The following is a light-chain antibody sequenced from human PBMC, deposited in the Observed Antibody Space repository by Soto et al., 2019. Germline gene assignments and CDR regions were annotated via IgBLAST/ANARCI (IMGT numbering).Light chain of an antibody. CDR2: GAS. CDR1: QSVRSSY. CDR3: QQYNNWPRLT. V-gene: IGKV3-20*01. Sequence: EIVLTQSPGTLSLSPGERATLSCRASQSVRSSYLAWYQQKPGQAPRLFIYGASSRATGIPDRFSGSGSGTEFTLTISSLQSEDFAVYYCQQYNNWPRLTFGGGTKVDIK. J-gene: IGKJ4*01.